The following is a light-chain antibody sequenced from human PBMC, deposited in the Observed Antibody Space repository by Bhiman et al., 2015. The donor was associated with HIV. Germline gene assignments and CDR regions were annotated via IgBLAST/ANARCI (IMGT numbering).Light chain of an antibody. CDR3: QGWDSSTVV. J-gene: IGLJ2*01. Sequence: SYELTQPPSVSVSPGQTASITCSGDNLGDKYTSWYQQKPGQSPVLVIYQDSKRPSGIPERISGSNSGNTATLTISGTQPMDEADYYCQGWDSSTVVFGGGTKLTVL. CDR1: NLGDKY. V-gene: IGLV3-1*01. CDR2: QDS.